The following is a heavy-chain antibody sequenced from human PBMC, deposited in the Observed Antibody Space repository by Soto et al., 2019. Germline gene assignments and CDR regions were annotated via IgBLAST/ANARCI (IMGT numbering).Heavy chain of an antibody. D-gene: IGHD3-22*01. V-gene: IGHV1-2*02. CDR3: ARNYYDSSGYYPPRGAEYFQH. CDR1: GYTFTGYY. Sequence: ASVKVSCKASGYTFTGYYMHWVRQAPGQGLEWMGWINPNSGGTNYAQKFQGRVTMTRDTSISTAYMELSRLRSDDTAVYYCARNYYDSSGYYPPRGAEYFQHWGQGTLVTVSS. CDR2: INPNSGGT. J-gene: IGHJ1*01.